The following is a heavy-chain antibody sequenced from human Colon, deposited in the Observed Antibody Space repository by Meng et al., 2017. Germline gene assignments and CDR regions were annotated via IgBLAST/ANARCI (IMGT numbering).Heavy chain of an antibody. CDR1: GFTFSDYW. CDR2: MNGDGGSV. D-gene: IGHD4-17*01. CDR3: ASLSPPVTEKWIDP. V-gene: IGHV3-74*01. Sequence: VQRVEDGGGLVQPGGSLRLSCAASGFTFSDYWMNWVRQVPGKGLEWVARMNGDGGSVSYADSVKGRFTISRDNSKSTLYLQMNDLRVDDTAVYYCASLSPPVTEKWIDPWGQGTLVTVSS. J-gene: IGHJ5*02.